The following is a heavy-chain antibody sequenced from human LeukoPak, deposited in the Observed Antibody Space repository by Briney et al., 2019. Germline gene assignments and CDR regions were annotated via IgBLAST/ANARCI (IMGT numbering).Heavy chain of an antibody. CDR2: ISGYSSNT. CDR1: GYTFMSCG. Sequence: GASVKVSCKAYGYTFMSCGISWVRQAPGQGLEWMGWISGYSSNTHYAQRLQGRVTMTTDTSTTTAYMELRSLRSDDTAVYYCARATGTWGHDGFDIWGQGTMVTVSS. D-gene: IGHD3-16*01. V-gene: IGHV1-18*01. J-gene: IGHJ3*02. CDR3: ARATGTWGHDGFDI.